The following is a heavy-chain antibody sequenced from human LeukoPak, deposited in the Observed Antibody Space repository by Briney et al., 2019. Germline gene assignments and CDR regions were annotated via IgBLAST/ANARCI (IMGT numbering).Heavy chain of an antibody. Sequence: ASVKVSCKASGYTFTSYGISWVRQAPGQGLEWMGWISAYNGNTNYAQKLQGRVTMTTDTSTSTAYMGLRSLRSDDTAVYYCARDRKQLVLPYYYYYGMDVWGQGTTVTVSS. CDR3: ARDRKQLVLPYYYYYGMDV. J-gene: IGHJ6*02. CDR2: ISAYNGNT. V-gene: IGHV1-18*01. D-gene: IGHD6-13*01. CDR1: GYTFTSYG.